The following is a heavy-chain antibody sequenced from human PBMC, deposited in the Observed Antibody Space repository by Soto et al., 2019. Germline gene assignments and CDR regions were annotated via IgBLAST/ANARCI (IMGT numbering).Heavy chain of an antibody. CDR2: ISYDGSNK. CDR3: ARDFPRGGDAFDI. CDR1: GFTFSSYA. J-gene: IGHJ3*02. Sequence: QVQLVESGGGVVQPGRSLRLSCAASGFTFSSYAMHWVRQAPGKGLEWVAVISYDGSNKYYADSVKGRFTISRDNSKNTLYLQMNSLRAEDTAVYYCARDFPRGGDAFDIWGQGTMVTVSS. D-gene: IGHD3-10*01. V-gene: IGHV3-30-3*01.